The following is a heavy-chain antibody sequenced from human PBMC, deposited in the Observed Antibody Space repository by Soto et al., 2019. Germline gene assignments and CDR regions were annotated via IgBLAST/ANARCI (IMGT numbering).Heavy chain of an antibody. V-gene: IGHV3-33*01. CDR1: GFTFSSYG. CDR3: ARDQFSPIVAAGTGYYYYGMYV. J-gene: IGHJ6*02. Sequence: GGSLRLSCAASGFTFSSYGMHWVRQAPGKGLEWVAVIWYDGSNKYYADSVKGRFTISRDNSKNTLYLQMNSLRAEDTAVYYCARDQFSPIVAAGTGYYYYGMYVWGQGTTDTVSS. D-gene: IGHD6-13*01. CDR2: IWYDGSNK.